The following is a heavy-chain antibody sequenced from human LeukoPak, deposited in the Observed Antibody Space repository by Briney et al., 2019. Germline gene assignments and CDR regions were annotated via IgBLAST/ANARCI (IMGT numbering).Heavy chain of an antibody. J-gene: IGHJ4*02. Sequence: PSETLSLTCSVSGASISNYWSWIRQPAGKGLEFIGLFYNSGSTNCNPSLKSRVTMSVDTSKNQFSLKLSSVTAADTAVYYCARRGSYFDYWGQGTLVTVSS. CDR2: FYNSGST. D-gene: IGHD1-26*01. V-gene: IGHV4-4*07. CDR1: GASISNY. CDR3: ARRGSYFDY.